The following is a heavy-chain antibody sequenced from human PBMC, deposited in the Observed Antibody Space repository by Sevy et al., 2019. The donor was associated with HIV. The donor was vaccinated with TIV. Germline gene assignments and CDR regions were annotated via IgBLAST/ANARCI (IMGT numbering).Heavy chain of an antibody. CDR2: ISSSGSPI. D-gene: IGHD2-21*02. V-gene: IGHV3-48*03. J-gene: IGHJ6*02. CDR3: ARDLPGDSWMDV. Sequence: GGSLRLSCAASGFTFTSYEMNWVRQAPGKGLEWVSYISSSGSPIYYADSVKGRFTISRDNAKNSLYLQMNSLRAEDTGVYYCARDLPGDSWMDVWGQGTTVTVSS. CDR1: GFTFTSYE.